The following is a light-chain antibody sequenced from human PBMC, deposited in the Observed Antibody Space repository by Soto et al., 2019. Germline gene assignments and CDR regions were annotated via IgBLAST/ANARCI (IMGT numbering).Light chain of an antibody. CDR1: QSIRSKY. V-gene: IGKV3-20*01. J-gene: IGKJ1*01. Sequence: EIELTQSPGTLSFSPGERDTLSCRASQSIRSKYVAWYQQKPGQGPRLLIYGASSRATGIPDRFSGSGSGTDFTLIISRLEPEDFAMYYCQQYGSSPRTFGQGTKV. CDR2: GAS. CDR3: QQYGSSPRT.